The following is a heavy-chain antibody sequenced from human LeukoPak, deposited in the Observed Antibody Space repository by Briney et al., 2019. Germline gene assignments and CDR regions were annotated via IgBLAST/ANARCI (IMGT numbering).Heavy chain of an antibody. CDR1: GGSFSGNY. D-gene: IGHD4-17*01. CDR2: INHSGST. Sequence: SETLSLTCAVFGGSFSGNYWSYIRQPPGKGPEWIGEINHSGSTNYNPSLKSRVTISVDTSKNQFSLMLTSVTAADTAVYYCARGSTTVPHYFDYWGQGTLVTVSS. V-gene: IGHV4-34*01. J-gene: IGHJ4*02. CDR3: ARGSTTVPHYFDY.